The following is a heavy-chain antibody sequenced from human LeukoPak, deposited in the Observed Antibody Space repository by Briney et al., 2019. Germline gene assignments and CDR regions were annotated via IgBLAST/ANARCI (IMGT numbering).Heavy chain of an antibody. CDR1: GRSISSYY. J-gene: IGHJ5*02. D-gene: IGHD5-18*01. CDR2: IYYSGST. V-gene: IGHV4-59*01. Sequence: SETLSLTCTVSGRSISSYYWSCIRQPPGKGLEWIGYIYYSGSTNYNPSLKSRVTISVDTSKNQFSLKLSSVTAADTAVYYCARDRGAMDYNWFDPWGQGTLVTVSS. CDR3: ARDRGAMDYNWFDP.